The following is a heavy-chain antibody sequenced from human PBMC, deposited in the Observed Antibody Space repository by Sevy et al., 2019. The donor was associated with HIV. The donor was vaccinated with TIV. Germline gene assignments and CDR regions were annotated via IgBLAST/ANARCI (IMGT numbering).Heavy chain of an antibody. Sequence: ASVKVSCKVSGYTLTTLSVHWVRLAPGKGLEWMSTFDPEDGETIYAQNLQGRVTMTEDTSTNTAHMELSSLTSDDTAVYSFAVTRVTLVRDIIKAPKYFHGFDVWGQGTTVTVSS. CDR3: AVTRVTLVRDIIKAPKYFHGFDV. CDR2: FDPEDGET. D-gene: IGHD3-10*01. J-gene: IGHJ6*02. CDR1: GYTLTTLS. V-gene: IGHV1-24*01.